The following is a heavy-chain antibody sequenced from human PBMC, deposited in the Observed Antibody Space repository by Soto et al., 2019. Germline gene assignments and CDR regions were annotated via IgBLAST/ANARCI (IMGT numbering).Heavy chain of an antibody. J-gene: IGHJ4*02. CDR2: IKSKTDGGTT. V-gene: IGHV3-15*01. D-gene: IGHD3-10*01. Sequence: GGSLRLSCAASGFTFSNAWMSWVRQAPGKGLEWVGRIKSKTDGGTTDYAAPVKGRFTISRDDSKNTLYLQMNSLKTEDTAVYYCPTYYYCSGSYYKDYFDYWGQGTLVTVTS. CDR3: PTYYYCSGSYYKDYFDY. CDR1: GFTFSNAW.